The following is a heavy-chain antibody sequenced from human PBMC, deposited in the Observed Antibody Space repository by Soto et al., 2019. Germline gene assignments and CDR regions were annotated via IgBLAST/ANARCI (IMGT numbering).Heavy chain of an antibody. D-gene: IGHD2-21*02. V-gene: IGHV4-59*01. CDR3: ARVYCGGDCYSGTPDTYFDY. Sequence: ETLSLTCTVSGGSISSYYWSWIRQPPGKGLEWIGYIYYSGSTNYNPSLKIRVTISVDTSKNQFSLKLSSVTAADTAVYYCARVYCGGDCYSGTPDTYFDYWGQGTLVTVSS. CDR2: IYYSGST. J-gene: IGHJ4*02. CDR1: GGSISSYY.